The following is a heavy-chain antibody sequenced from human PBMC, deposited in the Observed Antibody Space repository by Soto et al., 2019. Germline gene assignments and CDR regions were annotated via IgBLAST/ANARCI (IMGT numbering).Heavy chain of an antibody. CDR2: INPSGGST. CDR3: ARALGDTAMDAGVDP. D-gene: IGHD5-18*01. Sequence: ASVKVSWKASGYTFTSYYMHWVRQAPGQGLEWMGIINPSGGSTSYAQKFQGRVTMTRDTSTSTVYMELSSLRSEDTAVYYCARALGDTAMDAGVDPWGQGTLVTVSS. CDR1: GYTFTSYY. J-gene: IGHJ5*02. V-gene: IGHV1-46*03.